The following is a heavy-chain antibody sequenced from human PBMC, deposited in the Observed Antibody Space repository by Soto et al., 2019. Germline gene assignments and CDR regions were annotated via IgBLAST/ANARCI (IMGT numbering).Heavy chain of an antibody. D-gene: IGHD3-10*01. Sequence: QVQLVQSGAEVKKPGASVKVSCKASGYTFTGYYLHWIRQAPGQGLEWIGWMRPNSGGANYAQKFQGRVSMTRDTSISTFYMELRSLRSDDTAVYYCARDPHAGVYDYWGQGTLVTVSS. V-gene: IGHV1-2*02. CDR2: MRPNSGGA. CDR1: GYTFTGYY. J-gene: IGHJ4*02. CDR3: ARDPHAGVYDY.